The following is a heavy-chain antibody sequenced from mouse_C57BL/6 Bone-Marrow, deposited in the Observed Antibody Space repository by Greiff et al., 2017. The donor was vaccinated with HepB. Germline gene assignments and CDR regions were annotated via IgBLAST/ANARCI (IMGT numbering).Heavy chain of an antibody. J-gene: IGHJ3*01. CDR1: GYTFTGYW. Sequence: VKVVESGAELMKPGASVKLSCKATGYTFTGYWIEWVKQRPGHGLEWIGEILPGSGSTNYNEKFKGKATFTADTSSNTDYMQLSSLTTEDSAIYYCASQGGSFNWAWFAYWGQGTLVTVSA. CDR2: ILPGSGST. V-gene: IGHV1-9*01. CDR3: ASQGGSFNWAWFAY. D-gene: IGHD4-1*02.